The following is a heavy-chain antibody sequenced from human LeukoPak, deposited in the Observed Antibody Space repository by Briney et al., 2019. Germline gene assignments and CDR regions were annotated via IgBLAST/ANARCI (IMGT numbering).Heavy chain of an antibody. V-gene: IGHV4-34*01. Sequence: PSETLSLTCAVYGGSFSDYYWSWIRQPPGKGLEWMGEIDYTGNTNYNPSLKSRVTISVDTSKNQFSLKLSSVTAADTAVYYCARDSTWGQGTLVTVSS. CDR1: GGSFSDYY. J-gene: IGHJ4*02. CDR2: IDYTGNT. CDR3: ARDST.